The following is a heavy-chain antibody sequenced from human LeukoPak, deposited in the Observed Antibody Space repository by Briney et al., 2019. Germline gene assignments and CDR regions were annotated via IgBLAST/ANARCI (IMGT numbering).Heavy chain of an antibody. D-gene: IGHD2-15*01. Sequence: ASVKVSXKASGYTFTGYYMHWVRQAPGQGLEWMGRINPNSGGTNYAQKFQGRVTMTRDTSISTAYMELSRLRSDDTALYYCARAYCSGGSCYWADWFDPWGQGTLVTVSS. V-gene: IGHV1-2*06. CDR1: GYTFTGYY. J-gene: IGHJ5*02. CDR3: ARAYCSGGSCYWADWFDP. CDR2: INPNSGGT.